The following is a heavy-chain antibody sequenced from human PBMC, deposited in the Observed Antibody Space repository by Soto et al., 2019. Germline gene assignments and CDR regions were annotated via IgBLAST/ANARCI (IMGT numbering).Heavy chain of an antibody. J-gene: IGHJ4*02. D-gene: IGHD3-16*02. V-gene: IGHV3-7*04. CDR1: RFNFSTYW. CDR3: ARGGITFGGVIVSFDY. Sequence: EVQLVESGGGLVQPGGSLRLSCAASRFNFSTYWMSWVRQAPGKGLQWVANIKYDGSEKHYVDSVKGRFTISRDNAKNSLYLQMNGLRADDTAVYYCARGGITFGGVIVSFDYWGQGILVTVSS. CDR2: IKYDGSEK.